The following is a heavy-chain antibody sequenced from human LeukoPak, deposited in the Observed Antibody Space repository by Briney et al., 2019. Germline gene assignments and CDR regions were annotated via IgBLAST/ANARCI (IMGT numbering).Heavy chain of an antibody. CDR1: GGTFSSYA. D-gene: IGHD2-2*03. V-gene: IGHV1-69*13. CDR3: ARVFGYCSSTSCYRPGAFDI. J-gene: IGHJ3*02. Sequence: ASVKVSCKASGGTFSSYAISWVRQAPGQGLEWMGGIIPIFGTANYAQKFQGRVTITADESTSTAYMELSSLRSEDTAVYYCARVFGYCSSTSCYRPGAFDIWGQGTMVTVSS. CDR2: IIPIFGTA.